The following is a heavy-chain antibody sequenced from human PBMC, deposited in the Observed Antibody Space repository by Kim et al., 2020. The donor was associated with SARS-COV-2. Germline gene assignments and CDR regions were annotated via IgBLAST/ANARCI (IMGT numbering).Heavy chain of an antibody. CDR2: IKPSGGST. J-gene: IGHJ4*02. V-gene: IGHV1-46*01. CDR1: GYTFTSYY. D-gene: IGHD3-16*01. Sequence: ASVKVSCKASGYTFTSYYMHWVRQAPGQGLEWMGIIKPSGGSTTYAQKFQGRVTMTRDTSTSTVYMELNSLTSEDTAVYYCARERAGGLFEYWGQGTLVTVSS. CDR3: ARERAGGLFEY.